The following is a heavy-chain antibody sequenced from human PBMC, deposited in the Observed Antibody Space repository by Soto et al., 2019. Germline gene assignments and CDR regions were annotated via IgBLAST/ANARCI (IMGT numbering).Heavy chain of an antibody. CDR1: GFAFDDYV. CDR3: AKGGSAALIAPSGRDNWFDP. Sequence: GGSLRLSRAASGFAFDDYVMHWVRQPPGRGLEWVSGITWNGGTIRYVDSVKGRFTISRDNAENSLYLQMNSLRPEDTAVYYCAKGGSAALIAPSGRDNWFDPWGQGTQVTVSS. V-gene: IGHV3-9*01. D-gene: IGHD6-13*01. CDR2: ITWNGGTI. J-gene: IGHJ5*02.